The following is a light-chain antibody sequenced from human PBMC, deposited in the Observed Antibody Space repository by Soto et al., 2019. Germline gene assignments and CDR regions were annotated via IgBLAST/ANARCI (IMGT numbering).Light chain of an antibody. Sequence: IVLRQSPGTVSLSPGERATLSCRASQSVTSYLAWYQQKPGQAPRLLIYGASFRATDVPDRFTAGGSGTDFTLTISRLEPEDYAVYYCQQYGRARLTFGGGTKV. V-gene: IGKV3-20*01. CDR3: QQYGRARLT. CDR1: QSVTSY. J-gene: IGKJ4*01. CDR2: GAS.